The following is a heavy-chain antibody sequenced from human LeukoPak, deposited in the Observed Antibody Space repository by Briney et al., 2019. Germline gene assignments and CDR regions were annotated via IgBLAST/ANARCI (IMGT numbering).Heavy chain of an antibody. CDR3: ARHGSSSRLFNYYYMDV. J-gene: IGHJ6*03. D-gene: IGHD6-13*01. CDR2: INHSGST. Sequence: PSETLSLTCAVYGGSFSGYYWSWIRQPPGKGLEWIGEINHSGSTNYNPSLKSRVSISVDTSKNQFSLKLSSVTAADTAVYYCARHGSSSRLFNYYYMDVWGKGTTVTVPS. V-gene: IGHV4-34*01. CDR1: GGSFSGYY.